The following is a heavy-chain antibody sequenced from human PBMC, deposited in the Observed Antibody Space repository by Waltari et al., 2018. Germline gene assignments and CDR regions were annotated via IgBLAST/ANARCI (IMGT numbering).Heavy chain of an antibody. D-gene: IGHD2-21*02. CDR2: IYRAVTT. J-gene: IGHJ4*02. Sequence: HLVESGGGLIQPGGSLRLSCAASGFTVTNYYMSWVRQAPGRGLECVSVIYRAVTTYYADSVKGRFTISRDTFRNTLYLQMDNLRPDDTAVYYCARGNTASLDYWGQGTLVTVSS. CDR1: GFTVTNYY. V-gene: IGHV3-53*01. CDR3: ARGNTASLDY.